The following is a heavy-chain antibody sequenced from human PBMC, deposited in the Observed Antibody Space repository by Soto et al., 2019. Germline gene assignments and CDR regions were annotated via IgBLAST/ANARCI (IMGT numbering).Heavy chain of an antibody. J-gene: IGHJ4*02. Sequence: TSETLSLTCTVSGGSISSYYWSWIRQPPGKGLEWIGYIYYSGSTNYNPSLKSRVTISVDTSKNQFSLKLSSVTAADTAVYYCARVKKVRGVPRPRCYFDYWGQGTLVTVSS. CDR1: GGSISSYY. CDR3: ARVKKVRGVPRPRCYFDY. D-gene: IGHD3-10*01. V-gene: IGHV4-59*01. CDR2: IYYSGST.